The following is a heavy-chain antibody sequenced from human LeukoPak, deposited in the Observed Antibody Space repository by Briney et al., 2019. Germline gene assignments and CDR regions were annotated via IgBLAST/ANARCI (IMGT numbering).Heavy chain of an antibody. CDR3: AREGDGYTYNWFDP. Sequence: SETLSLTCTVSGGSISSYYWSWIRQPPGKGLEWIGYIYYSGSTNYNPSLKSRVTISVDTSKNQFSLKLSSVTAADTAVYYCAREGDGYTYNWFDPWGQGTLVTVSS. J-gene: IGHJ5*02. D-gene: IGHD5-12*01. CDR1: GGSISSYY. V-gene: IGHV4-59*01. CDR2: IYYSGST.